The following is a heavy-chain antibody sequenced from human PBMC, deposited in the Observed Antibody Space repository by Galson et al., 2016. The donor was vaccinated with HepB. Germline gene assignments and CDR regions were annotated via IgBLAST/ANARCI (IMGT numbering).Heavy chain of an antibody. CDR3: ARDNLRGYAIDY. CDR1: GFSIGIYA. D-gene: IGHD5-18*01. J-gene: IGHJ4*02. CDR2: INDVGSAL. Sequence: SLRLSCAASGFSIGIYAMNWVRQAPGKGLEWVSYINDVGSALYYADSVKGRLTISRDNAKNSLYLQMNSLRDEDTAVYYCARDNLRGYAIDYWGQGSLVTVSS. V-gene: IGHV3-48*03.